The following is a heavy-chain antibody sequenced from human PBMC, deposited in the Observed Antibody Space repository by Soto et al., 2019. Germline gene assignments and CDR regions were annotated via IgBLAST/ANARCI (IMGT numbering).Heavy chain of an antibody. CDR1: GGSISSYY. D-gene: IGHD1-26*01. Sequence: SETLSLTCTVSGGSISSYYWSWIRQPPGKGLEWIGYIYHSGSTYYNPSLKSRVTITVDRSKNQLSLKLSSVTAADTAVYYCAGSRGSPVPLDYWGQGTLVTVSS. CDR2: IYHSGST. CDR3: AGSRGSPVPLDY. J-gene: IGHJ4*02. V-gene: IGHV4-59*04.